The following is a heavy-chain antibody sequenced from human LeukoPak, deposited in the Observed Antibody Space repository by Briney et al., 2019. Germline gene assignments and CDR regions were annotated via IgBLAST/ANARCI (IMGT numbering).Heavy chain of an antibody. Sequence: GGSLRLSCAASGFTFSSYGMHWVRQAPGKGLEWVAVISYDGSNKYYADSVKGRFTISRDNSKNTLYLQMNSLRAEDTAVYYCARGLVVTAILAFDIWGQGTMVTVSS. D-gene: IGHD2-21*02. V-gene: IGHV3-30*03. CDR3: ARGLVVTAILAFDI. CDR1: GFTFSSYG. J-gene: IGHJ3*02. CDR2: ISYDGSNK.